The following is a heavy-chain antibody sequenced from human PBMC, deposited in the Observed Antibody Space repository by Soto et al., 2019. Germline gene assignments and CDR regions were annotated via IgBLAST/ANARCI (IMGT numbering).Heavy chain of an antibody. Sequence: QVQLVQSGAELKKPGSSVKVSCKASGGTFNNFAINWVRLAPGQGLEWMGGIIPIFDSPNYAQKFKDRVTITADKSTTTAYMELSSLTSDDTAIYYCARGTYCRGIGCYGGYYSYYDMDVWGQGTTVSVSS. CDR3: ARGTYCRGIGCYGGYYSYYDMDV. D-gene: IGHD2-15*01. CDR1: GGTFNNFA. CDR2: IIPIFDSP. V-gene: IGHV1-69*06. J-gene: IGHJ6*02.